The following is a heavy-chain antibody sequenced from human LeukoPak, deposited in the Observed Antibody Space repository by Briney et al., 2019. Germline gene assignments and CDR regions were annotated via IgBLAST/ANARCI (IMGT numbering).Heavy chain of an antibody. J-gene: IGHJ3*02. V-gene: IGHV4-59*12. CDR1: GGSISTYY. CDR2: IYYSGST. CDR3: ARGGPGGYCSSTSCYASNAFDI. Sequence: SETLSLTCTVSGGSISTYYWSWIRQPPGKGLEWIGYIYYSGSTSYNPSLKSRVTISVDTSKNQFSLKLSSVTAADTAVYYCARGGPGGYCSSTSCYASNAFDIWGQGTMVTVSS. D-gene: IGHD2-2*01.